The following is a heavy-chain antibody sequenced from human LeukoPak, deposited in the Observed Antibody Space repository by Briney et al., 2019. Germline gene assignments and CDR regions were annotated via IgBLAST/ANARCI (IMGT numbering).Heavy chain of an antibody. D-gene: IGHD3-16*01. CDR1: GGSFSGDF. J-gene: IGHJ5*02. V-gene: IGHV4-34*01. CDR3: ARLRSPGIA. CDR2: IRHNGRT. Sequence: SETLSLTCAVYGGSFSGDFWSWIRQPPGKGLEWIGEIRHNGRTNYNPSLKSRLTISVDTSKNLLSLKLGSVTAADTAVYYCARLRSPGIAWGQGTLVTVSS.